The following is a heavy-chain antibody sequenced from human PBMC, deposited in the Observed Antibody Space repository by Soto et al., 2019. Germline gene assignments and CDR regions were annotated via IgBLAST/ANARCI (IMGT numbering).Heavy chain of an antibody. Sequence: SETLSLTCTVSGVSVKTNSWSWLRQPPGQRPEWIGCFTYNAPTDYNYSLKSRVTKAVDTSKNQLSLILESVTAADTATYYCVRDRGPYDAFDIGGKEKLATVPS. CDR1: GVSVKTNS. V-gene: IGHV4-59*02. J-gene: IGHJ3*02. CDR3: VRDRGPYDAFDI. CDR2: FTYNAPT.